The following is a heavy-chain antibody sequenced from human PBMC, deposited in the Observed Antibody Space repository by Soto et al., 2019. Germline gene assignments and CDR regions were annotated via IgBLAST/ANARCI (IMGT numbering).Heavy chain of an antibody. CDR1: GFTSSSYG. CDR2: VSSDASDR. CDR3: AKDFWGSWYFDL. V-gene: IGHV3-30*18. J-gene: IGHJ2*01. Sequence: QVQLVESGGGVVQPGGSLRLSCAASGFTSSSYGMHWVRQAPGKGLEWVAVVSSDASDRFYADSVKGRFTISRDNSMNTLFLRMNSLGPEDTAVYYCAKDFWGSWYFDLWGRGTLVAVSS. D-gene: IGHD3-16*01.